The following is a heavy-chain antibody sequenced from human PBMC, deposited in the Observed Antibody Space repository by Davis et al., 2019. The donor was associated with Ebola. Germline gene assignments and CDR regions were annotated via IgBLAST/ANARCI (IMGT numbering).Heavy chain of an antibody. CDR3: VKGLFYDSRGSFDY. CDR1: GFTFDDYA. CDR2: ISWNSGSI. Sequence: SLKISCAASGFTFDDYAMHWVRQVPGKGLEWVSAISWNSGSIAYADSVKGRFTISRDSAKNSLYLQMNSLRAEDTALYYCVKGLFYDSRGSFDYWGQGTLVTVSS. D-gene: IGHD3-22*01. J-gene: IGHJ4*02. V-gene: IGHV3-9*01.